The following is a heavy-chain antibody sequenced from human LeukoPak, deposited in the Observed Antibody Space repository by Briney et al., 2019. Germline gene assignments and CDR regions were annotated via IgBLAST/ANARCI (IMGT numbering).Heavy chain of an antibody. V-gene: IGHV5-51*01. CDR2: IYPGDSDT. Sequence: ESLKISCKGSGYSFTSYWIGWVRQMPGKGLEWMGIIYPGDSDTRYSPSFQGQVTISADKSISTAYLQWSSLKASDTAMYYCARRATGSGWNYYYYYMDVWGKGTTVTVSS. CDR3: ARRATGSGWNYYYYYMDV. J-gene: IGHJ6*03. D-gene: IGHD6-19*01. CDR1: GYSFTSYW.